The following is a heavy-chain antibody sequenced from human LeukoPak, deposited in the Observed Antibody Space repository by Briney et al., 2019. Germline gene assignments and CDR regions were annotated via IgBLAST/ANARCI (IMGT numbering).Heavy chain of an antibody. CDR2: ISSDGSST. D-gene: IGHD3-16*01. Sequence: GGSLRLSCAASGFTLSSFWMHWVRQAPGKGLEWVSRISSDGSSTNYADSVKGRFAISRDAAKNTLFLQLNSLRAEDTAVYFCAAAGRGSLDYWGQGTLVTVSS. V-gene: IGHV3-74*01. CDR1: GFTLSSFW. CDR3: AAAGRGSLDY. J-gene: IGHJ4*02.